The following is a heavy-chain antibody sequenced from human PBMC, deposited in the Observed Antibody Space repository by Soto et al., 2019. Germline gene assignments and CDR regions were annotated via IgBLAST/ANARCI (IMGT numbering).Heavy chain of an antibody. D-gene: IGHD3-16*01. J-gene: IGHJ5*02. V-gene: IGHV1-8*01. Sequence: ASVKVSCKASGYSFTNNDVSWVRQATGQGLEWMGWMNPGSGDTGYAQKFQGRVTMTRDISIAAAYMELSSLRSDDTAIYYCARMATFGSLNWFDPWGQGTLVTV. CDR2: MNPGSGDT. CDR1: GYSFTNND. CDR3: ARMATFGSLNWFDP.